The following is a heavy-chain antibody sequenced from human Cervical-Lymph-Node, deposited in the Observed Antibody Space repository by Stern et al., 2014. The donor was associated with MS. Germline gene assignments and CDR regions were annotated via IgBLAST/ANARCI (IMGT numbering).Heavy chain of an antibody. V-gene: IGHV3-33*01. CDR1: GFSLRGYG. CDR3: ARVRRGSTVGVDY. D-gene: IGHD3-16*01. CDR2: IWYDGTDI. J-gene: IGHJ4*02. Sequence: AQLLESGGGVVQPGRSLRLSCAASGFSLRGYGMHWVRQAPGKGLAGAAVIWYDGTDICYADSVKGRFTSSRDSSKNTLYLQMYSLRVEDTAVYYCARVRRGSTVGVDYWGQGTLVAVSS.